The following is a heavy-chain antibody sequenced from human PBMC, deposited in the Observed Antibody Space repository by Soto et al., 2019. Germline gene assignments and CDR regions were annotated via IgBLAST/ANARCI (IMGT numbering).Heavy chain of an antibody. D-gene: IGHD6-6*01. CDR1: GYTFTGYY. CDR3: ARHSTTGEYSSSTDAFDI. CDR2: INPNSGGT. J-gene: IGHJ3*02. Sequence: ASVKVSCKASGYTFTGYYMHWVRQAPGQGLEWMGWINPNSGGTNYAQKFQGWVTMTRDTSISTAYMELSSLRSDDTAVYYCARHSTTGEYSSSTDAFDIWGQGTMVTVSS. V-gene: IGHV1-2*04.